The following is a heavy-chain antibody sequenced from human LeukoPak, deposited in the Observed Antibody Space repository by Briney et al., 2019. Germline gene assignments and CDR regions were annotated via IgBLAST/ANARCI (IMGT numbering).Heavy chain of an antibody. Sequence: GGSLRLSCAASGFTFSNYNMNWVRQAPGKGLEWVSYISSSSSTIYYADSVKGRFTISRDNAKNSLYLQMNSLRAEDTAVYYCARVYTYGYFLNDYWGQGTLVTVSS. V-gene: IGHV3-48*01. CDR1: GFTFSNYN. J-gene: IGHJ4*02. CDR3: ARVYTYGYFLNDY. D-gene: IGHD5-18*01. CDR2: ISSSSSTI.